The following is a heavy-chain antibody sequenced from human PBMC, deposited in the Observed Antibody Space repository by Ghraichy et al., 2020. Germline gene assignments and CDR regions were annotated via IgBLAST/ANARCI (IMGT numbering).Heavy chain of an antibody. D-gene: IGHD6-13*01. CDR2: ISAYNGNT. CDR1: GYTFTSYG. CDR3: ARVNRAGYSSSWYNLGVDP. V-gene: IGHV1-18*01. J-gene: IGHJ5*02. Sequence: ASVKVSCKASGYTFTSYGISWVRQAPGQGLEWMGWISAYNGNTNYAQKLQGRVTMTTDTSTSTAYMELRSLRSDDTAVYYCARVNRAGYSSSWYNLGVDPWGQGTLVTVSS.